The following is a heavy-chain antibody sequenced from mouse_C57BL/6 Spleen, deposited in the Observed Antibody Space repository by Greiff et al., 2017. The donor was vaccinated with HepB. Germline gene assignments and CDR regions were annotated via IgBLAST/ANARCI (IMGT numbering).Heavy chain of an antibody. D-gene: IGHD2-1*01. CDR2: IDPSDSYT. CDR3: ARSAECNYGY. V-gene: IGHV1-50*01. Sequence: QVQLKQPGAELVKPGASVKLSCKASGYTFTSYWMQWVKQRPGQGLEWIGEIDPSDSYTNYNQKFKGKATLTVDTSSSTAYMQLSSLTSEDSAVYYCARSAECNYGYWGQGTTLTVSS. CDR1: GYTFTSYW. J-gene: IGHJ2*01.